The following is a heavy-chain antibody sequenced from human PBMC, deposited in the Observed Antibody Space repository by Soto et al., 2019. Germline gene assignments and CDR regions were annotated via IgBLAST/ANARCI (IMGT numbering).Heavy chain of an antibody. CDR2: INWNGGST. CDR3: ARDLTYYYGSGSYLTGGYYYYGMDV. Sequence: AGGSLRLSCAASGFTFDDYGMSWVRQAPGKGLEWVSGINWNGGSTGYADSVKGRFTISRDNAKNSLYLQMNSLRAEDTALYYCARDLTYYYGSGSYLTGGYYYYGMDVWGQGTTVTVSS. V-gene: IGHV3-20*04. J-gene: IGHJ6*02. D-gene: IGHD3-10*01. CDR1: GFTFDDYG.